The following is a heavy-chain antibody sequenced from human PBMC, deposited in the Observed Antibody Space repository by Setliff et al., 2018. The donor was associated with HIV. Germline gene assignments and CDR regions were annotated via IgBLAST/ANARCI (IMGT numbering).Heavy chain of an antibody. D-gene: IGHD1-1*01. CDR1: GDSISTSNSY. Sequence: PSETLSLTCTVSGDSISTSNSYWGWVRQPPGKGLEWIGSLYYGGSTYYNPSLKSRVTISVDTSKSHFSLKLSSVTAADTAVYYCARHAPRNHDLAGVFYPYYMDVWGKGTTVTVSS. J-gene: IGHJ6*03. CDR2: LYYGGST. CDR3: ARHAPRNHDLAGVFYPYYMDV. V-gene: IGHV4-39*01.